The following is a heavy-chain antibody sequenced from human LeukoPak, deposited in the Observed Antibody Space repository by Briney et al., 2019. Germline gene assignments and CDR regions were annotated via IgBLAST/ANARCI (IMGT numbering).Heavy chain of an antibody. V-gene: IGHV3-7*01. J-gene: IGHJ4*02. CDR1: GFTFSNYW. D-gene: IGHD6-19*01. CDR3: ASGYSGGWGFDY. CDR2: IKQDGSEK. Sequence: GGSLRLSCAASGFTFSNYWMSWVRQAPGKGLEWVADIKQDGSEKYYLDSVKGRFTISRDNAKNSVYPQMNSLRAEDTAVYYCASGYSGGWGFDYWGQGTLVTVSS.